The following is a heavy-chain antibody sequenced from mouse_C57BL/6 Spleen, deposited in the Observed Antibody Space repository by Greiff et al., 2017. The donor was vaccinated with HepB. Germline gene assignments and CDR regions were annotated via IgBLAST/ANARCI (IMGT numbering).Heavy chain of an antibody. Sequence: EVQLQQSGPELVKPGASVKISCKASGYTFTDYYMNWVKQSHGKSLEWIGDINPNNGGTSYNQKFKGKATLTVDKSSSTAYMELRSLTSEDSAVYYCARTTFITTVADYWGQGTTLTVSS. V-gene: IGHV1-26*01. CDR1: GYTFTDYY. CDR2: INPNNGGT. CDR3: ARTTFITTVADY. D-gene: IGHD1-1*01. J-gene: IGHJ2*01.